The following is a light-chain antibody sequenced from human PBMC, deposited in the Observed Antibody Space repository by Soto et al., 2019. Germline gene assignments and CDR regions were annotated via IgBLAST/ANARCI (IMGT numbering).Light chain of an antibody. Sequence: QSALTQPPSASGSPGQSATISCTGTSSDVGGYNYVSWYQQHPGKAPKLMIYEVSKRPSGVPDRFSGSKSGNTASLTVSGLQAEDEADYYCSSYAGRNNYVFGTGTKVTVL. CDR1: SSDVGGYNY. CDR3: SSYAGRNNYV. V-gene: IGLV2-8*01. CDR2: EVS. J-gene: IGLJ1*01.